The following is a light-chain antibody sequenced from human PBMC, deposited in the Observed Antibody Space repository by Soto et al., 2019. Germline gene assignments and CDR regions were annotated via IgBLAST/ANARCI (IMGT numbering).Light chain of an antibody. V-gene: IGKV3-20*01. Sequence: EIVLTQSPGTLSLSPGERATLSCRASQSVGTNLAWYQHKPGQAPRLLLYGASSRATGIPDRFSGSGSGTDFTVSISRLEPEDFAVYYCQHYTSLPLTFGGGTKVEIK. CDR2: GAS. CDR3: QHYTSLPLT. CDR1: QSVGTN. J-gene: IGKJ4*01.